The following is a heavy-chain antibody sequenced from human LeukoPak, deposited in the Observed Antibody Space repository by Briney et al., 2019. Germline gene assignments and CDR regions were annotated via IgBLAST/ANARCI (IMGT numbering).Heavy chain of an antibody. CDR3: ARYQKYCSSTSCDDY. V-gene: IGHV1-2*06. J-gene: IGHJ4*02. CDR2: INPNSGGT. CDR1: GYTFNGYY. Sequence: ASVKVSCKASGYTFNGYYLHWVRQAPGQGLEWMGRINPNSGGTNYAQKFQRSVTITRDTSISTAYMELSRLRSDDTAVYYCARYQKYCSSTSCDDYWGQGTLVTVSS. D-gene: IGHD2-2*01.